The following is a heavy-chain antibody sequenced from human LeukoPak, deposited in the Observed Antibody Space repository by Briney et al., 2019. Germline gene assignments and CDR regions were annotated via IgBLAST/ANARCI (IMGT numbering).Heavy chain of an antibody. CDR3: AKDVCMGATCWTGASDS. D-gene: IGHD2-21*01. J-gene: IGHJ3*01. CDR2: IRYDGSNT. CDR1: GFSFSDSA. V-gene: IGHV3-30*02. Sequence: GGSLRLSCAASGFSFSDSAMHWVRQAPGKGLQWVAFIRYDGSNTKYTDSVKRRFTISRDNSNNALFLQMNSLTTEDTATYYCAKDVCMGATCWTGASDSWGQGTTVIVSS.